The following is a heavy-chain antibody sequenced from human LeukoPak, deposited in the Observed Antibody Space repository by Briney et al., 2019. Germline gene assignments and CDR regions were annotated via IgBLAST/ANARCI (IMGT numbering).Heavy chain of an antibody. J-gene: IGHJ4*02. CDR2: ISYDGSNK. CDR1: GFTFSSYA. D-gene: IGHD4-17*01. V-gene: IGHV3-30*04. Sequence: GRSLRLSCAASGFTFSSYAMHWVRQAPGKGLEWVAVISYDGSNKYYADSVKGRFTISRDNSKNTLYLQMNSLRAEDTAVYYCARDLGNYGDSYYFDYWGQGTLVTVSS. CDR3: ARDLGNYGDSYYFDY.